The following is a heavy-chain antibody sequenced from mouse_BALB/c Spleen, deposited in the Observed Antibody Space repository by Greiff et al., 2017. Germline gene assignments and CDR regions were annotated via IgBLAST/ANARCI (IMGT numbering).Heavy chain of an antibody. CDR3: ARWYFEV. CDR2: INPSNGRT. V-gene: IGHV1S81*02. Sequence: QVQLQQPGAELVKPGASVKLSCKASGYTFTSYWMHWVKQRPGQGLEWIGEINPSNGRTNYNEKFKSKATLTVDKSSSTAYMQLSSLTSEDSAVYYCARWYFEVWGAGTTVTVSS. J-gene: IGHJ1*01. CDR1: GYTFTSYW.